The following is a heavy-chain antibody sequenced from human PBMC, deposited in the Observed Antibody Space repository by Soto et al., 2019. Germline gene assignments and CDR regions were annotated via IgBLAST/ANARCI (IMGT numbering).Heavy chain of an antibody. D-gene: IGHD5-12*01. CDR2: IYPGDSDT. Sequence: PGESLKISCKCSVYSFTSYWIGWLRQMPGKGLEWMGVIYPGDSDTRYSPSFQGQVTISADKSISTAYLQWSSLKASDTAMYYCASSRRRDGYNFDYWGQGTLVTAPQ. V-gene: IGHV5-51*01. J-gene: IGHJ4*02. CDR1: VYSFTSYW. CDR3: ASSRRRDGYNFDY.